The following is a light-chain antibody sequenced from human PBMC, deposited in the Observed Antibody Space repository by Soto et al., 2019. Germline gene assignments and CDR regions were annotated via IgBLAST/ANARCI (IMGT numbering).Light chain of an antibody. J-gene: IGKJ2*01. CDR1: QSISSW. Sequence: DIQMTQSPSTLSASVGDRVTITCRASQSISSWLAWYQQKPGKAPKVLIYDVSSLESGVPSRFSGSGSGTDFTLTISSLQPDDFATYYCQQYNTSPYTFGQGTKLEIK. CDR3: QQYNTSPYT. V-gene: IGKV1-5*01. CDR2: DVS.